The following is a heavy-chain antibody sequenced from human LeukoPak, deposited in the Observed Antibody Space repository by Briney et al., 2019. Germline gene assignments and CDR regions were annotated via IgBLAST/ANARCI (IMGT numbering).Heavy chain of an antibody. CDR2: IDRNGDST. Sequence: PGGSLRLSCAASGFTFDDYGMSWVRQAPGKGLEWVSGIDRNGDSTGYADSVEGRFTISRDNAKNSLYLQMNSPRAEDTAVYYCAREGVVVPAARVYYYYMDVWGQGTLVTVSS. V-gene: IGHV3-20*04. CDR3: AREGVVVPAARVYYYYMDV. J-gene: IGHJ6*03. D-gene: IGHD2-2*01. CDR1: GFTFDDYG.